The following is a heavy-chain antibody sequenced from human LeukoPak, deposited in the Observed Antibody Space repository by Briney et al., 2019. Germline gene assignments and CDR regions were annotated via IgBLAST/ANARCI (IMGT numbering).Heavy chain of an antibody. CDR2: IKQDGSQK. CDR3: ARIGYSSSCTDY. Sequence: GGSLRLSCAASGFTFSNYWMTWVRQAPGKGLEWVANIKQDGSQKYHVDSLKGRFTISRDNAKNSVYLQMNSLRAGDTAVYYCARIGYSSSCTDYWGQGTLVTVSS. V-gene: IGHV3-7*01. J-gene: IGHJ4*02. CDR1: GFTFSNYW. D-gene: IGHD2-2*01.